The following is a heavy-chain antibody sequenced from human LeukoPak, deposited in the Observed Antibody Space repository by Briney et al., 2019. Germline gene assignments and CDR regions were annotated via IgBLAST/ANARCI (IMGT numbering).Heavy chain of an antibody. CDR3: ARYHNDRDG. CDR2: IIPILGIA. V-gene: IGHV1-69*04. CDR1: GGTFSSYA. J-gene: IGHJ4*02. Sequence: SVKVSCKASGGTFSSYAISWVRQAPGQGLEWMGRIIPILGIANYAQKFQGRVTITADKSTSTAYMEMSSLRSEDTAVYYCARYHNDRDGWGQGTLVTVSS. D-gene: IGHD1-14*01.